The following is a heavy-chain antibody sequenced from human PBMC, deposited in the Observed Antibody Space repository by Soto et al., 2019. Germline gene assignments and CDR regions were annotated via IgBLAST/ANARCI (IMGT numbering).Heavy chain of an antibody. Sequence: QVHLQESGPGLVKPSETLSLTCSVSSGSIIGYSWNWIRQPPGKGLEWIGYVYDTGSTTYNPTLKSRVTISLDTSKNKFSLKVTSVTAADTAIYYCARGYSSSSYREFDSWGQGTLVTVSS. J-gene: IGHJ4*02. CDR1: SGSIIGYS. V-gene: IGHV4-59*01. D-gene: IGHD6-13*01. CDR3: ARGYSSSSYREFDS. CDR2: VYDTGST.